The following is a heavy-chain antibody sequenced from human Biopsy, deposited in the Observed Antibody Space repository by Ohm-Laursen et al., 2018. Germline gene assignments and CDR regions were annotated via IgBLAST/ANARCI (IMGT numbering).Heavy chain of an antibody. CDR1: GYTFTTYG. CDR2: INTYSGNT. V-gene: IGHV1-18*01. CDR3: ARDYYPYVDYLKDVPLCDS. D-gene: IGHD4-17*01. Sequence: SVKVSCKASGYTFTTYGTSWVRQAPGQGLEWMGWINTYSGNTNYGKKFHDRVIMTSDTSTSTAYLEHRSLRSDDTAVYYCARDYYPYVDYLKDVPLCDSWGQGTLVTVSS. J-gene: IGHJ4*02.